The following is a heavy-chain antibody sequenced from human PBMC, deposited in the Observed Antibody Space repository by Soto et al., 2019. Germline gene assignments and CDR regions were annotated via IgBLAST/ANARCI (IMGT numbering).Heavy chain of an antibody. CDR2: NIPIFGTA. Sequence: QVQLVQSGAEVKKPGSSVKVSCKASGGTFSSYAISWVRQAPGQGLEWMGGNIPIFGTANYAQKFQGRVTITADESTSTAYMELSSLRSEDTAVYYCARRGVATIGVEWGMDVWGQGTTVTVSS. D-gene: IGHD5-12*01. CDR3: ARRGVATIGVEWGMDV. J-gene: IGHJ6*02. V-gene: IGHV1-69*12. CDR1: GGTFSSYA.